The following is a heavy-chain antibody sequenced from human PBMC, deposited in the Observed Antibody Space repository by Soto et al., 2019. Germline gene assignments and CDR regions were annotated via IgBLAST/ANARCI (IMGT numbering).Heavy chain of an antibody. CDR1: GYSFITRYN. J-gene: IGHJ3*02. D-gene: IGHD5-12*01. CDR3: ARDTGYDHDAFDI. V-gene: IGHV1-46*01. Sequence: QVQLVQSGAEVNKPGASVKFSCKASGYSFITRYNMHWVRQALGEGLEWMGIINPTCSMTRYSQKFQGRLNMTRDTSTSTDYMELSNLTSEDTAVYFCARDTGYDHDAFDIWGQGTRVTVSS. CDR2: INPTCSMT.